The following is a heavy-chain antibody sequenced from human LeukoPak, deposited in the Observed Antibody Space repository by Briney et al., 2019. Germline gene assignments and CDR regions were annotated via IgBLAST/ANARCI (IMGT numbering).Heavy chain of an antibody. CDR2: INHSGST. Sequence: SETLSLTCAVYGGSFSGYYWSWIRQPPGKGLEWIGEINHSGSTNYNPSLKSRVTISVDTSKNQFSLKLSSVTAADTAVYYCARLADNYCYYYYMDVWGKGTTVTVSS. J-gene: IGHJ6*03. D-gene: IGHD3-3*02. V-gene: IGHV4-34*01. CDR3: ARLADNYCYYYYMDV. CDR1: GGSFSGYY.